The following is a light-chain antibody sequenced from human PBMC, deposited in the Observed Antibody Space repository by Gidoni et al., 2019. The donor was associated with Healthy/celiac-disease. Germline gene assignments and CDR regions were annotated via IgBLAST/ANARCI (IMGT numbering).Light chain of an antibody. CDR3: QQYDNLPMYT. CDR1: QDSSNY. V-gene: IGKV1-33*01. CDR2: DAS. J-gene: IGKJ2*01. Sequence: DIQMTQYPSSLSASVGDRVTITCQASQDSSNYLNWYQQKPGKAPKLLIYDASNLETGVPSRFSGSGSGTDFTFTISSLQPEDIATYYCQQYDNLPMYTFGQGTKLEIK.